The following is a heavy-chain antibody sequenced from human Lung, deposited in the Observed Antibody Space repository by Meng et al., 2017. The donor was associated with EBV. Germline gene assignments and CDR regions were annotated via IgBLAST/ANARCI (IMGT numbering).Heavy chain of an antibody. CDR2: IDYSGST. V-gene: IGHV4-30-4*01. D-gene: IGHD6-19*01. CDR1: GGSISSGHYY. Sequence: QVQLQESGPGLVKPSQTLSLTCAVSGGSISSGHYYWSWIRQPPGKGLEWIAYIDYSGSTYYNPSLKSRVTISVDTSKNQFSLKLNSVTAADTAVYYCARDIAEAGYFDFWGQGTLVTVSS. CDR3: ARDIAEAGYFDF. J-gene: IGHJ4*02.